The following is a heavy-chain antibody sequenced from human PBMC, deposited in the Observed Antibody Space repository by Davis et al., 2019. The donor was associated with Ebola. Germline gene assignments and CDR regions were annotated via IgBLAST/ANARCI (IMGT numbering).Heavy chain of an antibody. CDR3: ATSGLITGTPY. D-gene: IGHD1-7*01. V-gene: IGHV3-21*01. CDR2: ISTSSI. J-gene: IGHJ4*02. CDR1: GFSFSSFS. Sequence: PGGSLRLSCAASGFSFSSFSMNWVRQAPGKGLEWVSSISTSSIHYADLLKGRFTISRDNAKKSLYLQMNSLRAEDTAVYYCATSGLITGTPYWGQGTLVTVSS.